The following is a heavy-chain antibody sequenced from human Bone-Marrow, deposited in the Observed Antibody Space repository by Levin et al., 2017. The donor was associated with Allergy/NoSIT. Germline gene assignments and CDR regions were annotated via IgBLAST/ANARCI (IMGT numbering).Heavy chain of an antibody. CDR3: ARGITIFGVVLAVNDAFDI. D-gene: IGHD3-3*01. V-gene: IGHV4-31*03. CDR1: GGSINSGNYY. J-gene: IGHJ3*02. Sequence: SETLSLTCTVSGGSINSGNYYWTWIRQHPGTGLEWIGYISYSGNTFYNASLKSRLTISVDTSKTHFSLRLSSVTAADTAVYYCARGITIFGVVLAVNDAFDIWGQGTKVTVSS. CDR2: ISYSGNT.